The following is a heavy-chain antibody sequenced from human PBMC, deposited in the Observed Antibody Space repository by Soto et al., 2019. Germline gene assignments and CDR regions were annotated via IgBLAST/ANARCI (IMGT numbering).Heavy chain of an antibody. V-gene: IGHV3-23*01. CDR3: ATAPSGFYPGVDV. D-gene: IGHD1-26*01. J-gene: IGHJ6*02. CDR1: GFTFSSYA. Sequence: PGGSLRLSCAASGFTFSSYAMSWVRQAPGKGLEWVSATSASGGGTHYADSVKGRFTISRDNSKNTLYLQMNSLRAEDTAVYYCATAPSGFYPGVDVWSQGTTVTVSS. CDR2: TSASGGGT.